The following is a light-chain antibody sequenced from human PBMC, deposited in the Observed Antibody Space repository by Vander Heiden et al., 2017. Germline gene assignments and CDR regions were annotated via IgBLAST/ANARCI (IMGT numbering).Light chain of an antibody. Sequence: DIQMTQSPSSLSASVGDRVTITCRASQGISNYLAWHQQKPGKVPKLLIYSASTLASGVPSRFSGSGSGTNFTLTISSLQPEDVATYFCQKDNSAPRTFGQGTKLEIK. V-gene: IGKV1-27*01. J-gene: IGKJ2*01. CDR3: QKDNSAPRT. CDR1: QGISNY. CDR2: SAS.